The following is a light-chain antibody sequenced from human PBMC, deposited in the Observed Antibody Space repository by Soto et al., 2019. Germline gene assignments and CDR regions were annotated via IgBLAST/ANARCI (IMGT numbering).Light chain of an antibody. Sequence: EVVVTQSPLSLPVSLGQAASISCRSSQSLVHRDGNTYLSWFRQRPGQSPRRLIYKVSNREAGVPDRFSGSGSGTDFTLTISRLEPEDFAVYYCQQYGSSPLPFGGGTKVDIK. CDR3: QQYGSSPLP. CDR2: KVS. CDR1: QSLVHRDGNTY. J-gene: IGKJ4*01. V-gene: IGKV2-30*02.